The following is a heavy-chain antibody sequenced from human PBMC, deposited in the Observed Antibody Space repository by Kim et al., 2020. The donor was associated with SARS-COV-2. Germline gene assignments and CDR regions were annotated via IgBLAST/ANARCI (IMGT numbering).Heavy chain of an antibody. D-gene: IGHD6-13*01. CDR3: ARDFGSSWRAPFDY. V-gene: IGHV1-3*01. J-gene: IGHJ4*02. CDR1: GYTFTSYA. CDR2: INAGNGNT. Sequence: ASVKVSCKASGYTFTSYAMHWVRQAPGQRLEWMGWINAGNGNTKYSQKFQGRVTITRDTSASTAYMELSSLRSEDTAVYYCARDFGSSWRAPFDYWGQGTLVTVSS.